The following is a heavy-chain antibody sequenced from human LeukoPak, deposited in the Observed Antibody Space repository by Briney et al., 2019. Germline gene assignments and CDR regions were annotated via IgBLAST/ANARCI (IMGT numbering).Heavy chain of an antibody. CDR2: IIPIFGTA. Sequence: SVKVSCKASGGTFSSYAISWVRQAPGQGLEWMGGIIPIFGTANDAQKFQGRVTITTDESTSTAYMELSSLRSEDTAVYYCARDPTQGYYDFWSGYYKGWFDPWGQGTLVTVSS. CDR3: ARDPTQGYYDFWSGYYKGWFDP. V-gene: IGHV1-69*05. CDR1: GGTFSSYA. D-gene: IGHD3-3*01. J-gene: IGHJ5*02.